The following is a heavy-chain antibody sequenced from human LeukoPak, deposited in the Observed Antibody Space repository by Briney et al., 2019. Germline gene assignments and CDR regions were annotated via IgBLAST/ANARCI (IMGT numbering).Heavy chain of an antibody. CDR1: GYNFRSHG. Sequence: ASVKVSCTASGYNFRSHGISWVRQAPGQGLEWMGWISGFDGNTNYAQKFQGRVTMSTDTSTSTAYMELSSLTSDDTAVYYCAKDSREAVAGRGRWFDPWGQGTLVTVSS. CDR3: AKDSREAVAGRGRWFDP. D-gene: IGHD6-19*01. CDR2: ISGFDGNT. V-gene: IGHV1-18*01. J-gene: IGHJ5*02.